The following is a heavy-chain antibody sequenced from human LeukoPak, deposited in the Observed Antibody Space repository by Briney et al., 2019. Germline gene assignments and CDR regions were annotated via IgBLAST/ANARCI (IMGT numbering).Heavy chain of an antibody. CDR1: GFTFSSYW. Sequence: GGSLRLSCAASGFTFSSYWMSWVRQAPGKGLEWVAVISYDGSYNYYADSVKGRFTISRDNSKNTLYLQMNSLRAEDTAVHYCARNVGYCTAGSCYVDYWGQETLVTVSS. CDR3: ARNVGYCTAGSCYVDY. V-gene: IGHV3-30*03. D-gene: IGHD2-15*01. CDR2: ISYDGSYN. J-gene: IGHJ4*02.